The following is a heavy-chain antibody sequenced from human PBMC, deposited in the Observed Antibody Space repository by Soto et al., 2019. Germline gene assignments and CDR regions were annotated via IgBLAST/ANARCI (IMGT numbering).Heavy chain of an antibody. J-gene: IGHJ6*02. V-gene: IGHV1-69*01. CDR1: GGTFSSYA. CDR2: IIPIFGTA. D-gene: IGHD2-21*02. CDR3: ARSSTLPIYSGGDCRDYGMDV. Sequence: QLQLVQSGAEVKKPGSSVKVSCKASGGTFSSYAISWVRQAPGQGLEWMGGIIPIFGTANYAQKFQGRVTITADESTSTAYMELSSLRSEDTAVYYCARSSTLPIYSGGDCRDYGMDVWGQGTTVTVSS.